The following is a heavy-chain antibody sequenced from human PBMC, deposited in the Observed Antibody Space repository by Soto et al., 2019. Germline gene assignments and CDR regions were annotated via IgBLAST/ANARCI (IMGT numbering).Heavy chain of an antibody. CDR3: ARFYGSGDLGAFDI. CDR1: GFTVSSNY. J-gene: IGHJ3*02. Sequence: EVQLVESGGGLVQPGGSLRLSCAASGFTVSSNYMSWVRQAPGKGLEWVSVIYSGGSTYYADSVKGRFTISRDNSKNTLYLQMNSRRAEDTAVYYCARFYGSGDLGAFDIWGQGTMVTVSS. D-gene: IGHD3-10*01. V-gene: IGHV3-66*01. CDR2: IYSGGST.